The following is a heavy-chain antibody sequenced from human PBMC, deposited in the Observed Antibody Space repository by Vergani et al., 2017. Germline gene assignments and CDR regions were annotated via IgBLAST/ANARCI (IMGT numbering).Heavy chain of an antibody. D-gene: IGHD5-12*01. CDR1: GFTFTSSA. CDR2: IVVGSGNT. Sequence: QMQLVQSGPEVKKPGTSVKVSCKASGFTFTSSAMQWVRQARGQRLEWIGWIVVGSGNTNYAQKFQERVTITRDMSTSTDYMELSSLRSEDTAVYYCAADPWLLGERGYYYGMDVWGQGTTVTVSS. CDR3: AADPWLLGERGYYYGMDV. J-gene: IGHJ6*02. V-gene: IGHV1-58*02.